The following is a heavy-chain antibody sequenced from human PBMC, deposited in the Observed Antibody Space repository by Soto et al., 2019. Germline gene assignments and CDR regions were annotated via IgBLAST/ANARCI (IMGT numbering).Heavy chain of an antibody. Sequence: PGESLNISCNGSGYSFATYWSSWVRQMPGKGLEWMGRIDPSDSYTTYNPAFQGHVTMSADKSITTAHLQWSSLEASDTAMYYWARRDRNYVSALEIWGQGTVVTVSS. CDR2: IDPSDSYT. J-gene: IGHJ3*02. CDR1: GYSFATYW. V-gene: IGHV5-10-1*01. D-gene: IGHD4-4*01. CDR3: ARRDRNYVSALEI.